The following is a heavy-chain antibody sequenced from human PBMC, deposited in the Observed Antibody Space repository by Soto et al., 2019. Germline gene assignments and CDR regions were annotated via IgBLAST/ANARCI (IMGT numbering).Heavy chain of an antibody. D-gene: IGHD3-16*02. J-gene: IGHJ3*02. CDR2: IYYSGST. CDR1: GGSISSYY. V-gene: IGHV4-59*01. CDR3: ARDDYVWGSYRSHAFDI. Sequence: PSETLSLTCTVSGGSISSYYWSWIRQPPGKGLEWIGYIYYSGSTNSNPSLKSRVTISVDTSKNQFSLKLSSVTAADTAAYYCARDDYVWGSYRSHAFDIWGQGTMVTVSS.